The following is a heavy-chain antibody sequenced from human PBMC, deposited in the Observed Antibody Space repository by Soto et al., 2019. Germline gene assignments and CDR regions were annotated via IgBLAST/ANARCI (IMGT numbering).Heavy chain of an antibody. J-gene: IGHJ3*02. D-gene: IGHD4-17*01. V-gene: IGHV4-59*01. CDR1: GGSISSYY. CDR2: IFYSGST. Sequence: QVQLQESGPGLVKPSETLSLTCTVSGGSISSYYWSWIRQPPGKGLEWIGYIFYSGSTTYNPSLKRRVPISVDTSNNQFSLKLSSVAAADTAVYYCARRYGPASDIWGHGTRVTVSS. CDR3: ARRYGPASDI.